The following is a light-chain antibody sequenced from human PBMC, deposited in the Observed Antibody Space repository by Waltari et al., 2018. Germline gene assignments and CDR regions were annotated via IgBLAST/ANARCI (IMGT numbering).Light chain of an antibody. CDR2: DVR. V-gene: IGLV2-14*03. J-gene: IGLJ1*01. CDR3: GSYTSSSTLV. Sequence: QSALTQPASVSGSPGQSITLFCTGTSSAVGGYDYVSWYQQHPGKAPKLMIYDVRTRPSGVSNRFSGSKSGNTASLTISGLQAEDEADYYCGSYTSSSTLVFGTGTKVTVL. CDR1: SSAVGGYDY.